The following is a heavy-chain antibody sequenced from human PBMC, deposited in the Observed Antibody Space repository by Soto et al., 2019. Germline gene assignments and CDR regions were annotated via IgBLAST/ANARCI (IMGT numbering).Heavy chain of an antibody. V-gene: IGHV3-23*01. CDR3: AKAGRITMIVVVITTPGYFDY. D-gene: IGHD3-22*01. CDR1: GFTFSSYA. CDR2: ISGSGGST. J-gene: IGHJ4*02. Sequence: HPGGSLRLSCAASGFTFSSYAMSWVRQAPGKGLEWVSAISGSGGSTYYADSVKGRFTISRDNSKNTLYLQMNSLRAEDTAVYYCAKAGRITMIVVVITTPGYFDYWGQGTLVTVSS.